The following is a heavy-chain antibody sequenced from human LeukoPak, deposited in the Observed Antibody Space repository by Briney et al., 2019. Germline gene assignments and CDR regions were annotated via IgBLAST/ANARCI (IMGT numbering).Heavy chain of an antibody. D-gene: IGHD1-26*01. J-gene: IGHJ4*02. CDR2: INPSGGST. CDR1: GYTFTSYY. Sequence: ASVKVSCKASGYTFTSYYMHRVRQAPGQGLEWMGIINPSGGSTSYAQKFQGRVTMTRDTSTSTVYMELSSLRSEDTAVYYCARDWGVGAKEYYFDYWGQGTLVTVSS. CDR3: ARDWGVGAKEYYFDY. V-gene: IGHV1-46*01.